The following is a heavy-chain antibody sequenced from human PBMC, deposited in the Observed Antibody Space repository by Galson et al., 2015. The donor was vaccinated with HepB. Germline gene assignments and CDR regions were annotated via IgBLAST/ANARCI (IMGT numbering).Heavy chain of an antibody. V-gene: IGHV1-18*01. D-gene: IGHD7-27*01. Sequence: SVKVSCKASNYTFKTYGINWVRQAPGQGLEWVAWISAYNGDTNYAQKIQGRVTVTTDTSTSTAYLDLRSLRSDGTAVYYCTYSLTASPGDSFDYWGQGTLVTVSS. CDR1: NYTFKTYG. CDR2: ISAYNGDT. CDR3: TYSLTASPGDSFDY. J-gene: IGHJ4*02.